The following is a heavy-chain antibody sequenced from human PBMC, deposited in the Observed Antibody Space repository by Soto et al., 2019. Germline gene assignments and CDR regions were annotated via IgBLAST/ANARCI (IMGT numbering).Heavy chain of an antibody. D-gene: IGHD4-4*01. CDR2: ISYDGSNK. CDR1: GFTFSSSA. J-gene: IGHJ2*01. CDR3: ARPLWRDDYNWGYFDL. V-gene: IGHV3-30-3*01. Sequence: VQLVESGGGVVQPGRSLRLSCAASGFTFSSSAMHWVRQAPGKGLEWVAVISYDGSNKYYADSVKGRFTISRDNSKNTLYLQMNSLRAEDTAVYYCARPLWRDDYNWGYFDLWGRGTLVTVSS.